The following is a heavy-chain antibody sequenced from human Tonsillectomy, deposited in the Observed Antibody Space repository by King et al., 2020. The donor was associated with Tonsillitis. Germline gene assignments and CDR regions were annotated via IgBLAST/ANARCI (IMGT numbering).Heavy chain of an antibody. CDR3: GGGTGWYHDVYYLDV. J-gene: IGHJ6*03. V-gene: IGHV4-61*02. CDR1: GGSITSGSYY. D-gene: IGHD2-15*01. Sequence: VQLQESGPGLVKPSQTLSLTCTVSGGSITSGSYYWSWIRQPAGKGLEWIGRIYPSGSTNYNPSLKSRVTISVDTSKNQFSLNLSYVTAADTAVYYCGGGTGWYHDVYYLDVWGKGTTVTVSS. CDR2: IYPSGST.